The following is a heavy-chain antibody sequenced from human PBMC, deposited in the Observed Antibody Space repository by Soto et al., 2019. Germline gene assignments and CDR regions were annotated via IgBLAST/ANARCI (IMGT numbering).Heavy chain of an antibody. V-gene: IGHV1-18*01. Sequence: QVQLVQSGAEVKKPGASVKVSCKASGYTFTSYGLSWVRQAPGQGLERMGRISAYNYNTNYAQKLQGRVTMTTDTPTSTAYMELTSLRSHDTAVYYCARVVGALGHWFDPWGQGTLVTVSS. D-gene: IGHD1-26*01. CDR3: ARVVGALGHWFDP. CDR1: GYTFTSYG. J-gene: IGHJ5*02. CDR2: ISAYNYNT.